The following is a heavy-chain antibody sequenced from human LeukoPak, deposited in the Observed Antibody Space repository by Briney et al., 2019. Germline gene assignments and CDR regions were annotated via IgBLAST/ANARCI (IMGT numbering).Heavy chain of an antibody. CDR1: GGTFSSYA. CDR2: IIPIFGTA. D-gene: IGHD1-26*01. V-gene: IGHV1-69*05. Sequence: GSSVKVSCKASGGTFSSYAISWVRQAPGQGLEWMGGIIPIFGTANYAQKSQGRVTITTDESTSTAYMELSSLRSEDTAVYYCASRVGATTGYYFDYWGQGTLVTVSS. CDR3: ASRVGATTGYYFDY. J-gene: IGHJ4*02.